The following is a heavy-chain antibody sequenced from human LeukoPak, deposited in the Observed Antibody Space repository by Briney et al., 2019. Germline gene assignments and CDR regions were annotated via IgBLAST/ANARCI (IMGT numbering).Heavy chain of an antibody. V-gene: IGHV3-33*01. CDR2: IWDDGSNK. Sequence: GRSLRLSCAASGFTFSSYGMHWVRQAPGKGLEWVAVIWDDGSNKYYADSVKGRFTISRDNSKNTLYLQMNSLRAEDTPVYYCARDRELLPHHYFDYWGRGTLVTVST. CDR1: GFTFSSYG. J-gene: IGHJ4*02. CDR3: ARDRELLPHHYFDY. D-gene: IGHD1-26*01.